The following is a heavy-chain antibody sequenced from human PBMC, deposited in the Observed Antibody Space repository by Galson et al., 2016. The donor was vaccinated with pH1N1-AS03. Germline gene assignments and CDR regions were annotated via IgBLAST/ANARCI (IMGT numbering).Heavy chain of an antibody. CDR1: GYTFTRNS. CDR3: ARSDSFDI. D-gene: IGHD1-14*01. V-gene: IGHV1-3*04. CDR2: ISTDYGKT. J-gene: IGHJ3*02. Sequence: SVKVSCKASGYTFTRNSVHWLRQAHGQRLEWLGWISTDYGKTAYSQKFQGRVTITKDTSASTAYMELISLQSEDTAVYYCARSDSFDIWGQGTMVTVSS.